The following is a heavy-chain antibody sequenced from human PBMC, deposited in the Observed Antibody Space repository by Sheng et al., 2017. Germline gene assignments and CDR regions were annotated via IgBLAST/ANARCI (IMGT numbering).Heavy chain of an antibody. J-gene: IGHJ5*02. V-gene: IGHV1-69*04. D-gene: IGHD3-3*02. Sequence: QVQLVQSGAEVKKPGSSVKVSCKASGGTFSSYAISWVRQAPGQGLEWMGGIIPILGIANYAQKFQGRVTITADKSTSTAYMELSSLRSEDTAVYYCARHFNAELVGWFDPWGQGTLVTVSS. CDR3: ARHFNAELVGWFDP. CDR1: GGTFSSYA. CDR2: IIPILGIA.